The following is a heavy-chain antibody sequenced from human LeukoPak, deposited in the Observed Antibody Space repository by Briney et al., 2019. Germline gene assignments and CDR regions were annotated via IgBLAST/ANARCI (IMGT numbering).Heavy chain of an antibody. D-gene: IGHD5-24*01. CDR2: IQQGGSAK. J-gene: IGHJ4*02. CDR1: GFTSSSYW. CDR3: ARIRGDGSTFDY. Sequence: GGSLRLSCAASGFTSSSYWMSWVRQAPGKGLEGVANIQQGGSAKYYMDSVKGRFTISRDDAKSSLYLQMNSLRAEDTAVYFCARIRGDGSTFDYWGQGTLVTVSS. V-gene: IGHV3-7*01.